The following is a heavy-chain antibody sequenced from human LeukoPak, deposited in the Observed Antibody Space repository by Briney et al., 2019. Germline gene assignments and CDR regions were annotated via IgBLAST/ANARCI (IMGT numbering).Heavy chain of an antibody. CDR1: GFTFTNNF. V-gene: IGHV3-7*01. CDR2: IKQDGSET. D-gene: IGHD6-13*01. J-gene: IGHJ5*02. Sequence: PGGSLRLSCAASGFTFTNNFMSWVRQVPGKGLEWVANIKQDGSETTYADSVRGRFTISRDNAKNSLYLQMNSLRAEDTAVYYCARYSVSRNWFDPRGQGTLVTVSS. CDR3: ARYSVSRNWFDP.